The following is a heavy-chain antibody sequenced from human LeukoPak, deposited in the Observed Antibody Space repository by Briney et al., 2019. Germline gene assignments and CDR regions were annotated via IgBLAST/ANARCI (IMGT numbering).Heavy chain of an antibody. CDR1: GGSIHHISYY. Sequence: PSETLSLTCTVPGGSIHHISYYWAWIRQPPGKGLEWIGTIYYSGNTYYNPSLKSRVTISVDTSKNQFALKLGSVNAADTAVYYCATDTTASFYYMDVWGKGTTVTVSS. CDR3: ATDTTASFYYMDV. J-gene: IGHJ6*03. D-gene: IGHD1-1*01. V-gene: IGHV4-39*01. CDR2: IYYSGNT.